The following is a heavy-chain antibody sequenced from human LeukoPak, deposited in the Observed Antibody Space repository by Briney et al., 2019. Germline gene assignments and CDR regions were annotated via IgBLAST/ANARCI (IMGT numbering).Heavy chain of an antibody. CDR2: IYYSGST. J-gene: IGHJ4*02. D-gene: IGHD3-10*01. Sequence: PSETLSLTCTVSGGSVSTYYWSWIRQPPGKGLEWIGYIYYSGSTNYNPSLKSRVTISVDTSKNQFSLKLSSVTAADTAAYYCARGPYYYGSGSYYGFDYWGQGTLVT. V-gene: IGHV4-59*02. CDR1: GGSVSTYY. CDR3: ARGPYYYGSGSYYGFDY.